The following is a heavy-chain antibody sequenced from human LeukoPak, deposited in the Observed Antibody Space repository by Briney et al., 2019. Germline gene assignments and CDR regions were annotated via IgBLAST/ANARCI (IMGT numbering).Heavy chain of an antibody. Sequence: GGSLRLSCAASGFTFSSYWMHWVRRAPGKGLVWVSRINTDGSSTSYADSVKGRFTISRDNAKNTLYLQMNSLRAEDTAVYYCARVPDSNYDFWSGPTARYYYMDVWGKGTTVTVSS. D-gene: IGHD3-3*01. CDR3: ARVPDSNYDFWSGPTARYYYMDV. J-gene: IGHJ6*03. V-gene: IGHV3-74*01. CDR2: INTDGSST. CDR1: GFTFSSYW.